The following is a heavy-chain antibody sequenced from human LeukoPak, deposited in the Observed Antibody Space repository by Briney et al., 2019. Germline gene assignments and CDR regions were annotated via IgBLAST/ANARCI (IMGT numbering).Heavy chain of an antibody. CDR3: AKMATYYFDY. J-gene: IGHJ4*02. D-gene: IGHD5-12*01. CDR2: IYYSGST. CDR1: GGSISSYY. Sequence: PSETLSLTCTASGGSISSYYWSWIRQPPGKGLEWIGYIYYSGSTNYNPSLKSRVTISVDTSKNQFSLKLSSVTAADTAVYYCAKMATYYFDYWGQGTLVTVSS. V-gene: IGHV4-59*08.